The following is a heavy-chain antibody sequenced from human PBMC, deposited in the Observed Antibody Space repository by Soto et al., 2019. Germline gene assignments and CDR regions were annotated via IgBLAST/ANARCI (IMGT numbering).Heavy chain of an antibody. D-gene: IGHD6-13*01. CDR1: GYTFTSYA. Sequence: ASVKVSCKASGYTFTSYAMHWVRQAPGQRLEWMGWINAGNGNTKYSQKFQGRVTITRDTSASTAYMELSSLRSEDTAVYYCARSSGWYVWFDPWGQGTLVTVS. J-gene: IGHJ5*02. V-gene: IGHV1-3*01. CDR3: ARSSGWYVWFDP. CDR2: INAGNGNT.